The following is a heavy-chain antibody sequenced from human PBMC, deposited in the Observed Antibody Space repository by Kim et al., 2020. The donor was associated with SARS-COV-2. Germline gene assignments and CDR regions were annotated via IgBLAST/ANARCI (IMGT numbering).Heavy chain of an antibody. V-gene: IGHV3-30*18. D-gene: IGHD6-19*01. Sequence: GGSLRLSCAASGFTFSSYGMHWVRQAPGKGLEWVAVISYDGSNKYYADSVKGRFTISRDNSKNTLYLQMNSLRAEDTAVYYCAKGPYSSGPGGNGMDVWSQGTTVTDSS. CDR2: ISYDGSNK. J-gene: IGHJ6*02. CDR1: GFTFSSYG. CDR3: AKGPYSSGPGGNGMDV.